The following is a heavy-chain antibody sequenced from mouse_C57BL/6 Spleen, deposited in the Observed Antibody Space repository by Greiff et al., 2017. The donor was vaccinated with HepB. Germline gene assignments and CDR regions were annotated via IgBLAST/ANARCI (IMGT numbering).Heavy chain of an antibody. CDR2: IYPSDSET. V-gene: IGHV1-61*01. Sequence: QVQLKQPGAELVRPGSSVKLSCKASGYTFTSYWMDWVKQRPGQGLEWIGNIYPSDSETHYNQKFKDKATLTVDKSSSTAYMQLSSLTSEDSAVYYCAREGDRYYAMDYWGQGTSVTVSS. CDR1: GYTFTSYW. CDR3: AREGDRYYAMDY. J-gene: IGHJ4*01. D-gene: IGHD3-3*01.